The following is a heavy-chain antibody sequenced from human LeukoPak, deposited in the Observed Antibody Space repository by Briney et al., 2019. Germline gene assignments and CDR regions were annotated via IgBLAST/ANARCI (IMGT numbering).Heavy chain of an antibody. D-gene: IGHD2-2*01. CDR2: ISSSSSTI. CDR1: GFTFSSYS. CDR3: AKDGAPYCSSTSCAPGY. Sequence: GGSLRLSCAASGFTFSSYSMNWVRQAPGKGLEWVSYISSSSSTIYYADSVKGRFTISRDNAKNSLYLQMNSLRAEDTAVYYCAKDGAPYCSSTSCAPGYWGQGTLVTVSS. J-gene: IGHJ4*02. V-gene: IGHV3-48*01.